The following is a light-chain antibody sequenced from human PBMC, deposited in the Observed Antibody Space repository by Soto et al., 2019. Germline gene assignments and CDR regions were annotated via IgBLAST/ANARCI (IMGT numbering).Light chain of an antibody. Sequence: DIQLTQSPSFLSASIGDRVTITCRASQGISSYLAWYQQTPGRAPKLLIYALSILQSGVPSRFSGSGSGTEFTLTISSLQPEDFATYYCQQLNTFPVTFGQGTRLDI. CDR1: QGISSY. CDR2: ALS. CDR3: QQLNTFPVT. J-gene: IGKJ5*01. V-gene: IGKV1-9*01.